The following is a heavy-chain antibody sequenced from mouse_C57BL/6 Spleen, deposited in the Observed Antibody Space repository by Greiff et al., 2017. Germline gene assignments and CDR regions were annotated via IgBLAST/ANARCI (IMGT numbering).Heavy chain of an antibody. CDR1: GYTFTSYW. D-gene: IGHD1-1*01. CDR2: IEPSDSYT. V-gene: IGHV1-69*01. CDR3: ARGGLTTVKEAWFAY. Sequence: QVQLQQPGAELVMPGASVKLSCKASGYTFTSYWMHWVKQRPGQGLEWIGEIEPSDSYTNYNQKFKGKSTLTVDKSSSTAYMQLSSLTSEDSAVYYCARGGLTTVKEAWFAYWGQGTLVTVSA. J-gene: IGHJ3*01.